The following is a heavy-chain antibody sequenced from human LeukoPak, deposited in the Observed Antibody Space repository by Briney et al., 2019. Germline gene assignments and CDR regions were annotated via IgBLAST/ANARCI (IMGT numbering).Heavy chain of an antibody. J-gene: IGHJ4*02. Sequence: GGSLRLSCAASGFTFSSYSMNWVRQTPGKGLEWVSYISSSSSTIYYADSVKGRFTISRDNAKNSLYLQMNSLRAEDTAVYYCARGGWVAAGGNGPGLTYWGQGTLVTVSS. CDR3: ARGGWVAAGGNGPGLTY. V-gene: IGHV3-48*01. CDR2: ISSSSSTI. CDR1: GFTFSSYS. D-gene: IGHD6-13*01.